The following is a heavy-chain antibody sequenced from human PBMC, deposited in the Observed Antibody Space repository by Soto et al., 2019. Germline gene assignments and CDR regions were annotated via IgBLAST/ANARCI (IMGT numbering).Heavy chain of an antibody. Sequence: GGSLRLSCAASGLTFSSYAMIWVRQAPGKGLEWVSAISGSGGSTYYADSVKGRFTISRDNSKNTLYLQMNSLRAEDTAVYYCAKDGEVVKPLYFDYWGQGTLVTSPQ. CDR1: GLTFSSYA. CDR3: AKDGEVVKPLYFDY. J-gene: IGHJ4*02. CDR2: ISGSGGST. D-gene: IGHD2-15*01. V-gene: IGHV3-23*01.